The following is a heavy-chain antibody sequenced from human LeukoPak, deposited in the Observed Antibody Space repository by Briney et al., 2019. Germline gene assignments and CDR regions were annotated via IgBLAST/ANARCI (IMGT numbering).Heavy chain of an antibody. Sequence: SETLSLTCTVSGGSISSGDYYWSWIRQPPGKGLEWIGYIYYSGSTNYNPSLKSRVTISVDTSKNQFSLKLSSVTAADTAVYYCAREGPGKTCMDVWGQGTTVTVSS. D-gene: IGHD1-1*01. CDR2: IYYSGST. CDR3: AREGPGKTCMDV. J-gene: IGHJ6*02. CDR1: GGSISSGDYY. V-gene: IGHV4-61*08.